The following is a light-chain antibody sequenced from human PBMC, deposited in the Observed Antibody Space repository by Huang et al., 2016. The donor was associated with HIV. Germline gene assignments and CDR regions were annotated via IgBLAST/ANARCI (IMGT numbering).Light chain of an antibody. Sequence: EIVLTQSPGTLSLSPGDRATLSCRASQFVANAYVAWYQHQPGQSPRLLIYGASMRASGIPDRFSGSGVGTDFTLTISRLEPDDFAEYFCQQCGSPTWTFGQGTKVEIK. V-gene: IGKV3-20*01. CDR1: QFVANAY. J-gene: IGKJ1*01. CDR3: QQCGSPTWT. CDR2: GAS.